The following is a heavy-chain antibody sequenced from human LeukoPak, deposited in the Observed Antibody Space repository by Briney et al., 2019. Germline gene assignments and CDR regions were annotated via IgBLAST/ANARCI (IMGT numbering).Heavy chain of an antibody. CDR2: IYPGDSDT. Sequence: GESLKISCKGSGYSFTTYWIGWVRQMPGKGLEWMGIIYPGDSDTRYSPSFQGQVTISADKSISTAYLQWSSLRASDTAMYYCARQQWLVENYFDYWGQGTLVTVSS. J-gene: IGHJ4*02. D-gene: IGHD6-19*01. V-gene: IGHV5-51*01. CDR1: GYSFTTYW. CDR3: ARQQWLVENYFDY.